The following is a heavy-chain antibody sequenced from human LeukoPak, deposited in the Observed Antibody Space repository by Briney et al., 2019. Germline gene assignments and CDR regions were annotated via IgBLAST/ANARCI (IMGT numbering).Heavy chain of an antibody. CDR1: GFTFSSYA. J-gene: IGHJ4*02. V-gene: IGHV3-23*01. CDR2: ISGSGGST. CDR3: ATGFRGNFDY. D-gene: IGHD3-10*01. Sequence: GGSLTLSCAASGFTFSSYAMSWVRQAPGKGREWVSAISGSGGSTYYADSVKGRFTISRDNSKNTLYLQMNSLRAEDTAVYYCATGFRGNFDYWGQGTLVTVSS.